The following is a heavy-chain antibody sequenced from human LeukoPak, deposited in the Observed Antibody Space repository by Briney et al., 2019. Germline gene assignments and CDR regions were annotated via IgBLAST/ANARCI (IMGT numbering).Heavy chain of an antibody. Sequence: PSETLSLTCTVSGGSISSSSYYWGWIRQPPGKGLDWIGSIYYSGSTYYNPSLKSRSTISVDTSKNQFSLKLSSVTAADTAVYYCARDKREPRYAFDIWGQGTMVTVSS. V-gene: IGHV4-39*07. CDR1: GGSISSSSYY. J-gene: IGHJ3*02. CDR3: ARDKREPRYAFDI. CDR2: IYYSGST. D-gene: IGHD1-26*01.